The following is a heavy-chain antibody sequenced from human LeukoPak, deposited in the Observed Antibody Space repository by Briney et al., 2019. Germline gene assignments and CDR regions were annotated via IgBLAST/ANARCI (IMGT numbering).Heavy chain of an antibody. CDR1: GFTFDDYG. V-gene: IGHV3-20*04. Sequence: GGSLRLSCAASGFTFDDYGMSWVRQAPGKGLEGVSGINWNGGSTGYADSVKGWFTISRDNTKNSLYVQMNSLRAEDTALYYCARGYYYDNSGLFDYWGQGTLVTVSS. CDR2: INWNGGST. CDR3: ARGYYYDNSGLFDY. D-gene: IGHD3-22*01. J-gene: IGHJ4*02.